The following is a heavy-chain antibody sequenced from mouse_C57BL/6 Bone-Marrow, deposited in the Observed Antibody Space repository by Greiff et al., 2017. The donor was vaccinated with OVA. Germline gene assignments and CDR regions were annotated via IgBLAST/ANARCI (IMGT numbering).Heavy chain of an antibody. CDR2: ISSGGSYT. CDR1: GFTFSSYG. V-gene: IGHV5-6*01. CDR3: ARLYYYGSSPHWYFDV. Sequence: EVQGVESGGDLVKPGGSLKLSCAASGFTFSSYGMSWVRQTPDKRLEWVATISSGGSYTYYPDSVKGRFTISRDNAKNTRYLQMSSLKSEDTAMYYCARLYYYGSSPHWYFDVWGTGTTVTVSS. J-gene: IGHJ1*03. D-gene: IGHD1-1*01.